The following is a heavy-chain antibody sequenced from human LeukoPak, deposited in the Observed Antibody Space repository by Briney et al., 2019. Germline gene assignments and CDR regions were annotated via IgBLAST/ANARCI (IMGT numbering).Heavy chain of an antibody. CDR3: ASPPSTVTTYLDY. Sequence: GGSLRLSCAASGFTVSSNYISWVRQAPGKGLEWVSVIYSGGATYYADSVKGRFTISRDNSKNTLYLQMNSLRVEDTAVYYCASPPSTVTTYLDYWGQGTLVTVSS. J-gene: IGHJ4*02. CDR2: IYSGGAT. V-gene: IGHV3-66*01. CDR1: GFTVSSNY. D-gene: IGHD4-17*01.